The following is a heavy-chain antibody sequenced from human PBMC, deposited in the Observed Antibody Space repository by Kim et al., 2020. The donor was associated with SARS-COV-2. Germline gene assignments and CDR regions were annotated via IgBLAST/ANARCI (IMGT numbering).Heavy chain of an antibody. Sequence: SETLSLTCTVSGGSISSSSYYWGWIRQPPGKGLEWIGSIYYSGSTYYNPSLKSRVTISVDTSKNQFSLKLSSVTAADTAVYYCARHVGIVATIRGWFDPWGQGTLVTVSS. CDR3: ARHVGIVATIRGWFDP. CDR1: GGSISSSSYY. D-gene: IGHD5-12*01. J-gene: IGHJ5*02. CDR2: IYYSGST. V-gene: IGHV4-39*01.